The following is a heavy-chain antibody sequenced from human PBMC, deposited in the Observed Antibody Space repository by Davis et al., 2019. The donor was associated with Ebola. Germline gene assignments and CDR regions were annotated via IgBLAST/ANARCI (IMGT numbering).Heavy chain of an antibody. Sequence: SVKVSCKASGGTFSSYAISWVRQAPGQGLEWMGWISAYNGNTNYAQKFQGRVTITADESTSTAYMELSSLRSEDTAVYYCARVGVIAARPAYYYYYGMDVWGQGTTVTVSS. J-gene: IGHJ6*02. CDR3: ARVGVIAARPAYYYYYGMDV. D-gene: IGHD6-6*01. CDR1: GGTFSSYA. CDR2: ISAYNGNT. V-gene: IGHV1-69*13.